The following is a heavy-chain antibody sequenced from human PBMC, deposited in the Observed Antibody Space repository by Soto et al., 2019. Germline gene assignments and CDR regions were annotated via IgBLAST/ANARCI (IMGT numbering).Heavy chain of an antibody. V-gene: IGHV4-30-2*01. CDR1: GGSIGSGGYS. Sequence: SETLSLTCVVSGGSIGSGGYSWSWIRQPPGKGLEWIGYIYHSGSTYYNPSLKSRVTISVVRSKNQFSLKLSSVTAADTAVYYCARVDYDSTWFDPWGQGTLVTVSS. D-gene: IGHD3-22*01. CDR3: ARVDYDSTWFDP. CDR2: IYHSGST. J-gene: IGHJ5*02.